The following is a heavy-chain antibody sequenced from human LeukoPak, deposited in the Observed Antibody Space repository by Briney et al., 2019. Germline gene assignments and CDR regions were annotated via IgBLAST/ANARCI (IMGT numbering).Heavy chain of an antibody. CDR3: ARYAEYYDILTGYYGGWFDP. CDR1: GYTFTSYG. D-gene: IGHD3-9*01. Sequence: ASVKVSCTASGYTFTSYGISWVRQAPGQGLEWMGWISAYNGNTNYAQKLQGRVTMTTDTSTSTAYMELRSLRSDDTAVYYCARYAEYYDILTGYYGGWFDPWGQGTLVTVSS. CDR2: ISAYNGNT. J-gene: IGHJ5*02. V-gene: IGHV1-18*01.